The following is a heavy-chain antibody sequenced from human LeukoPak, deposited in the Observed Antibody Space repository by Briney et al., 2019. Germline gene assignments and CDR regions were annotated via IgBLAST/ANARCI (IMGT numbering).Heavy chain of an antibody. CDR2: INPNNGGT. J-gene: IGHJ5*02. Sequence: SVKVSCKASGYTLTGYHIDWVRQAPGQGLEWMGWINPNNGGTKYAQKFQGRVTMTGDTSVPTAFMELSRLRSDDTAVYYCARHVGQAAWFDPWGQGTLVTVSS. V-gene: IGHV1-2*02. CDR3: ARHVGQAAWFDP. CDR1: GYTLTGYH.